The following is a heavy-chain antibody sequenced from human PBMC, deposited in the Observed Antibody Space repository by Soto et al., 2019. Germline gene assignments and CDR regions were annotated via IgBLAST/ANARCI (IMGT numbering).Heavy chain of an antibody. Sequence: GGSLRLSCAASGFTFSSYAMHWVRQAPGKGLEYVSAISSNGGSTYYANSVKGRFTISRDNSKNTLYLQMGSLRAEDMAVYYCARRACSGGSCYSDEYFQHWGQGTLVTVSS. D-gene: IGHD2-15*01. CDR3: ARRACSGGSCYSDEYFQH. V-gene: IGHV3-64*01. J-gene: IGHJ1*01. CDR2: ISSNGGST. CDR1: GFTFSSYA.